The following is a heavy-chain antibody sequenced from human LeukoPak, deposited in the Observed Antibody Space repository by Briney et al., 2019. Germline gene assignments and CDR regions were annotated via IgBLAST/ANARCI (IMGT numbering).Heavy chain of an antibody. Sequence: SETLSLTCTVSGGSISSSSYYWGWIRQPPGKGLEWIGSIYYSGSTYYNPSLKSRVTISVDTSKNQFSLKLSSVTAADTAVYYCARHVEAARSRLDYWGQGTLVTVSS. V-gene: IGHV4-39*01. CDR1: GGSISSSSYY. D-gene: IGHD6-6*01. CDR3: ARHVEAARSRLDY. CDR2: IYYSGST. J-gene: IGHJ4*02.